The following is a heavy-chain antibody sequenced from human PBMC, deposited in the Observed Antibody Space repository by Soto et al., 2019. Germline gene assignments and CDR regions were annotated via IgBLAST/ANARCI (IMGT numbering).Heavy chain of an antibody. Sequence: QLQLQESGPGLVKPSETLSLTCTVSGGSISSSSYYWGWIRQPPGKGLEWIVSIYYSGSTYYNPSLKSRVTIAVDTSKNQFSLKLSSVTAADTAVYYCARSPGGGSWYSALYYYGMDVWGQGTTVTVSS. CDR1: GGSISSSSYY. CDR2: IYYSGST. D-gene: IGHD2-15*01. J-gene: IGHJ6*02. V-gene: IGHV4-39*01. CDR3: ARSPGGGSWYSALYYYGMDV.